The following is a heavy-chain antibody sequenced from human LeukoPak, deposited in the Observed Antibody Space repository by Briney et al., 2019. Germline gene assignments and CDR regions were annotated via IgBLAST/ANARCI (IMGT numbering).Heavy chain of an antibody. CDR1: GYTFTSYY. Sequence: ASVKVSCKASGYTFTSYYIHWVRQAPGQGLEWMGIINPSGGSTTYAQKFQGRVTMTRDTSTSTVCMELSSLRSEDTAVYYCARPLVDGYTAGFGYWGQGTLVTVSS. CDR3: ARPLVDGYTAGFGY. CDR2: INPSGGST. D-gene: IGHD5-24*01. V-gene: IGHV1-46*01. J-gene: IGHJ4*02.